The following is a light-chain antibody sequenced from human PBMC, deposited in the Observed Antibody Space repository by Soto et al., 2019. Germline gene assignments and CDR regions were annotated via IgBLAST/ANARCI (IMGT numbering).Light chain of an antibody. J-gene: IGKJ2*01. CDR3: QHYGNSHMYT. V-gene: IGKV3-20*01. Sequence: DIVLTQSPGTLSLSPGERATLSCRASQSFSSSYLAWYQQKPGQAPRLLIYASSKRVTGIPDRFSGSGSGTDFTLTISRLEPEDFAVYYCQHYGNSHMYTFGQGTKLEIK. CDR1: QSFSSSY. CDR2: ASS.